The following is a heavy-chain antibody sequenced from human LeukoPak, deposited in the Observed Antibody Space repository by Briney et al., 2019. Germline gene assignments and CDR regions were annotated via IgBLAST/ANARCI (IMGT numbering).Heavy chain of an antibody. Sequence: GGSLRLSCAASGFTFSDYSMNWVRQAPGKGLEWVSFISNSSSYIFYADSVKGRFTISRDDAKNSLYLLMNSLRAEDTAVYYCVRLVVGVGFDSWGQGSLVTVSS. V-gene: IGHV3-21*01. J-gene: IGHJ4*02. CDR3: VRLVVGVGFDS. D-gene: IGHD1-26*01. CDR1: GFTFSDYS. CDR2: ISNSSSYI.